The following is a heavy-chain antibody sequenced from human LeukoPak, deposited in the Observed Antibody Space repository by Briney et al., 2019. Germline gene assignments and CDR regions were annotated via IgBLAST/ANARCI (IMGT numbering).Heavy chain of an antibody. CDR2: IYYSGST. CDR3: AREDLNTEHAFDI. J-gene: IGHJ3*02. V-gene: IGHV4-30-4*01. Sequence: PSQTLSLTCTVSGGSISSGDYYWSWIRQPPGKGLEWIGYIYYSGSTYYNPSLKSRVTISVDTSKNQFSLKLSSVTAADTAVYYCAREDLNTEHAFDIWGQGTMVTVSS. CDR1: GGSISSGDYY. D-gene: IGHD1-14*01.